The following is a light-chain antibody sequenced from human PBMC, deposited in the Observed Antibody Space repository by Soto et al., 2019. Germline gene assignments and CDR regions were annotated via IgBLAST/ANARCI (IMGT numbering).Light chain of an antibody. V-gene: IGLV1-44*01. CDR1: SSNVGSNN. CDR2: ANN. J-gene: IGLJ7*01. CDR3: AAWDSSLNGWL. Sequence: QSVLTQPPSASGTPGQRVIISCSGRSSNVGSNNVNWYQQVPGTAPKVLIFANNQRPSGVPDRFSGSKSGTSASLAISGLQSEDEADYYCAAWDSSLNGWLFGGGTQLTVL.